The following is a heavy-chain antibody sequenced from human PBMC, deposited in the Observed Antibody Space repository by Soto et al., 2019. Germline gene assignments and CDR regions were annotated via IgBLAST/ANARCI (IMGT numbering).Heavy chain of an antibody. V-gene: IGHV3-23*01. Sequence: TGGSLRLSCAASGFTFSSYAMSWVRQAPGKGLEWVSAISGSGGSTYYADSVKGRFTISRDNSKNTLYLQMNSLRAEDTAVYYCAKGSSSWYLSYYYYGMDVWGQGTTVTVSS. J-gene: IGHJ6*02. CDR1: GFTFSSYA. CDR3: AKGSSSWYLSYYYYGMDV. D-gene: IGHD6-13*01. CDR2: ISGSGGST.